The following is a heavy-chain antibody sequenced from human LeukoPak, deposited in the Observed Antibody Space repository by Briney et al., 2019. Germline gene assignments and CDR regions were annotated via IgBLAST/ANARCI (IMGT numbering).Heavy chain of an antibody. CDR1: GGSISSYY. CDR2: IYTSGST. D-gene: IGHD3-3*01. J-gene: IGHJ4*02. Sequence: ASETLSLTCTVSGGSISSYYWSWIRQPAGKGLEWIGRIYTSGSTNYNPSLKSRVTISVDTSKNQFSLKLSSVTAADTAVYYCARFGIETIFGVVISYYFDYWGQGTLVTVSS. V-gene: IGHV4-4*07. CDR3: ARFGIETIFGVVISYYFDY.